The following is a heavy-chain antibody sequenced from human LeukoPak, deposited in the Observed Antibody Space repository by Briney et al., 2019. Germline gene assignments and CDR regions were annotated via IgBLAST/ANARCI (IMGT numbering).Heavy chain of an antibody. J-gene: IGHJ3*02. D-gene: IGHD5-24*01. CDR2: INHSGST. CDR3: AREMSPGAFDI. CDR1: GGSFSGYY. Sequence: PSETLSLTCAVYGGSFSGYYWSWMRQPPGKGLEWIGEINHSGSTNYNPSLKSRVTISVDTSKNQFSLKLSSVTAADTAVYYCAREMSPGAFDIWGQGTMVTVSS. V-gene: IGHV4-34*01.